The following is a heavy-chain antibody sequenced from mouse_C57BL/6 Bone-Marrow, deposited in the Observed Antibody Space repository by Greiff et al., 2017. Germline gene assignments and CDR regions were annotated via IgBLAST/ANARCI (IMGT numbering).Heavy chain of an antibody. J-gene: IGHJ2*01. CDR1: GYTFTDYY. CDR3: ARRSPYYDDY. CDR2: INPYNGGT. Sequence: VQLQQSGPVLVKPGASVKMSCKASGYTFTDYYMNWVKQSHGKSLEWIGVINPYNGGTSNNQKFTGKATLTVDKSSRTAYMELHSLTSEDTAVYYCARRSPYYDDYGGQGTTLTVSS. V-gene: IGHV1-19*01.